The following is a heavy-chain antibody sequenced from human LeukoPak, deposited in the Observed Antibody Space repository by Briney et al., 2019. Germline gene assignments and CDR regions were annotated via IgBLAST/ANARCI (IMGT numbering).Heavy chain of an antibody. V-gene: IGHV3-30*02. CDR1: GFTFSSYA. CDR2: IRYDGTNK. D-gene: IGHD2-8*01. CDR3: ARWSKTAWYFDL. Sequence: PGGSLRLSCAASGFTFSSYAMHWVRQAPGKGLEWVAFIRYDGTNKYYADSVKGRFTISRDNSKNTLYLQMTSLRGEDTAVYYCARWSKTAWYFDLWGRGTLVTVSS. J-gene: IGHJ2*01.